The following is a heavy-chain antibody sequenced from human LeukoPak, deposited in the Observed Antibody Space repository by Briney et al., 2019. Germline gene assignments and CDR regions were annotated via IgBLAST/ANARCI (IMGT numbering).Heavy chain of an antibody. CDR1: GGSISSSSYY. CDR3: ARTTEAHSWRTRYYDYYMDV. Sequence: PSETLSLTCTVSGGSISSSSYYWGWIRQPPGKGLEWIGSIYYSGSTYYNPSLKSRVTISVDTSKNQFSLKLSSVTAADTAVYYCARTTEAHSWRTRYYDYYMDVWGKGTTVTVSS. CDR2: IYYSGST. J-gene: IGHJ6*03. D-gene: IGHD6-13*01. V-gene: IGHV4-39*07.